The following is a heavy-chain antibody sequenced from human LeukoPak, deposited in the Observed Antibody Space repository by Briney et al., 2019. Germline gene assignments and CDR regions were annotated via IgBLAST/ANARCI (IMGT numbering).Heavy chain of an antibody. CDR3: AREGFPAAYDY. V-gene: IGHV3-21*01. J-gene: IGHJ4*02. Sequence: GGSLRLSCAASGFTFSSYTMNWVRQAPGKGLEWVSSISSTSSYMYYADSVKGRFTISRDNAKNLLYLQMNSLRAEDTAVYYCAREGFPAAYDYWGQGTLVTVSS. CDR1: GFTFSSYT. CDR2: ISSTSSYM. D-gene: IGHD2-15*01.